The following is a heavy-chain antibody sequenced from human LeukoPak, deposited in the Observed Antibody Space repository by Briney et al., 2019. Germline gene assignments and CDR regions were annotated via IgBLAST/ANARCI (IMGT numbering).Heavy chain of an antibody. CDR3: ARTYYDSSGYYPQAEYFQH. Sequence: PSETLSLTCTVSGGSISSGSYYWSWIRPPPGKTLEWIGRVYTSGSTNYHPSLKSRVTISVDTSKNQFSLKLSSVTAADTAVYYCARTYYDSSGYYPQAEYFQHWGQGTLVTVSS. J-gene: IGHJ1*01. CDR2: VYTSGST. D-gene: IGHD3-22*01. V-gene: IGHV4-61*02. CDR1: GGSISSGSYY.